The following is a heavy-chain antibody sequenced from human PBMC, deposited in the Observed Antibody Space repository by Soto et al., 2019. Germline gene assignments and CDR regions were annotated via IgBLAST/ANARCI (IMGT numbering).Heavy chain of an antibody. J-gene: IGHJ6*02. CDR2: IIPIFGTA. CDR3: AINGIVVVPAAIGSYGMDV. Sequence: QVQLVQSGAEVKKPGSSVMVSCKASGGTFSSYAISWVRQAPGQGLEWMGGIIPIFGTANYAQKFQGRVTITADESTSTAYMELSSLRSEDTAVYYCAINGIVVVPAAIGSYGMDVWGQGTTVTVSS. CDR1: GGTFSSYA. V-gene: IGHV1-69*01. D-gene: IGHD2-2*02.